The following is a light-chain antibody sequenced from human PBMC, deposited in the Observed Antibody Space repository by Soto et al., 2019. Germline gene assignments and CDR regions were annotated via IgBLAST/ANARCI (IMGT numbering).Light chain of an antibody. CDR2: LNSDGSH. V-gene: IGLV4-69*01. CDR1: SGHSSYA. Sequence: QSVLTQSPSASASLGASVKLTCTLSSGHSSYAIAWHQQQPEKGPRYLMKLNSDGSHSKGDGIPDRFSGSSSGAERYLTISSLQFEDESDYSSQTWGTGIHYVFGTGTKVTVL. CDR3: QTWGTGIHYV. J-gene: IGLJ1*01.